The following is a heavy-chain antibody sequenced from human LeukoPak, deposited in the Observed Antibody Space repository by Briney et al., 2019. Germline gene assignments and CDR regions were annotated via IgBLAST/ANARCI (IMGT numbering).Heavy chain of an antibody. J-gene: IGHJ4*02. Sequence: SGGSLRLSCAASGFTFISYEMNWVRQAPGKGLVWVSRINGDGSRTSYADPVKGRFTISRDNAKNTLYLQMNSLRAEDTAVYYCARDRGSTEFDYWGQGTLFTVSS. CDR1: GFTFISYE. V-gene: IGHV3-74*01. CDR2: INGDGSRT. CDR3: ARDRGSTEFDY. D-gene: IGHD1-26*01.